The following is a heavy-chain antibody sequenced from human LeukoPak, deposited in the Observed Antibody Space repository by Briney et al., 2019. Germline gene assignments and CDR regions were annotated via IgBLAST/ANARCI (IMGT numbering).Heavy chain of an antibody. CDR3: ARGLGYCSSTSCYQAFDI. Sequence: SETLSLTCTASGGSISTYYWSWIRQPPGKGLEWIGYIYYTGSTNYNPSLKSRVTISVDTSKNQFSLKLSSVTAADTALYYCARGLGYCSSTSCYQAFDIWGQGTMVTVSS. V-gene: IGHV4-59*01. D-gene: IGHD2-2*01. CDR2: IYYTGST. CDR1: GGSISTYY. J-gene: IGHJ3*02.